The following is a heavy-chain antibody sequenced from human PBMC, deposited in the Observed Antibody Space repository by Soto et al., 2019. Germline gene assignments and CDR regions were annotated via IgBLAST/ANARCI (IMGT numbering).Heavy chain of an antibody. CDR1: GFTFSSYS. V-gene: IGHV3-48*01. Sequence: EVQLVESGGGLVQPGGSLRLSCAASGFTFSSYSMNWVRQAPGKGLEWFSYISSSSRTIYYADSVKGRFTISRDNAKNSLSLQMNSLRAEDTSVSYCARADYYYDSSPKYGMDVWGQGTTVTVSS. J-gene: IGHJ6*02. CDR2: ISSSSRTI. CDR3: ARADYYYDSSPKYGMDV. D-gene: IGHD3-22*01.